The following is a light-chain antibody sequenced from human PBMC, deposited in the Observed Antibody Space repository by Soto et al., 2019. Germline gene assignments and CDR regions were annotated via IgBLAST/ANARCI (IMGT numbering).Light chain of an antibody. J-gene: IGKJ1*01. CDR2: GAS. V-gene: IGKV3-20*01. CDR3: QQYGDSPVT. CDR1: QSVTNSY. Sequence: EIVMTQSPVTLSVSPGERATLSCRASQSVTNSYLAWYQQKPGQAPRLLIFGASTRAAGIPARFSGSGSGTDFTLTISRLEPEDFAVYYCQQYGDSPVTFGQGTKVDI.